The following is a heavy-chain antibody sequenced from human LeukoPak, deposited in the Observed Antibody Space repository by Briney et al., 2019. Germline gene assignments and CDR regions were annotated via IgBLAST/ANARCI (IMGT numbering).Heavy chain of an antibody. Sequence: GGSLRLSCAASGFTFSSYAMSWVRQAPGKGLEWVSAISGSGGSTYYADSVKGRFTISRDNSKNTLYLQMNSLRAEVTAVYYCAKDYRSYHDYFDYWGQGTLVTVSS. CDR1: GFTFSSYA. CDR2: ISGSGGST. V-gene: IGHV3-23*01. D-gene: IGHD1-26*01. J-gene: IGHJ4*02. CDR3: AKDYRSYHDYFDY.